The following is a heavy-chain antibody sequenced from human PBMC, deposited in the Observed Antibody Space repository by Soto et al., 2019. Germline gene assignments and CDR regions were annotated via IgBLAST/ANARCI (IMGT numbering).Heavy chain of an antibody. CDR1: GYTLTELS. J-gene: IGHJ4*02. D-gene: IGHD1-1*01. V-gene: IGHV1-24*01. Sequence: ASVKVSCKVSGYTLTELSIHWVRQAPGEGLEWMGGFDLENGETIYAQRFQGRVTMTEESSADTPYMELSSLRSEDTAVYYCAGNFRNNGNYWGPGTLVTVSS. CDR2: FDLENGET. CDR3: AGNFRNNGNY.